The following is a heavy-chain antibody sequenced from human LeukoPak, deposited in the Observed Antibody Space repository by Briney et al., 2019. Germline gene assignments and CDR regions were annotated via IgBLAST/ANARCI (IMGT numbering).Heavy chain of an antibody. CDR1: GFTFSSYA. CDR2: ISGSGGST. J-gene: IGHJ4*02. CDR3: AKDSTVAATRDYFDY. D-gene: IGHD2-15*01. V-gene: IGHV3-23*01. Sequence: GGSLRPSCAASGFTFSSYAMSWVRQAPGKGLEWVSAISGSGGSTYYADSVKGRFTIPRDNSKNTLYLQMNSLRAEDTAVYYCAKDSTVAATRDYFDYWGQGTLVTVSS.